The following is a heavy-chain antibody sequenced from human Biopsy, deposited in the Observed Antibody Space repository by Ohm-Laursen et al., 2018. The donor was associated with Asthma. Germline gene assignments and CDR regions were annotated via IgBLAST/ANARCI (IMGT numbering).Heavy chain of an antibody. J-gene: IGHJ6*02. CDR3: ARDEGIVGATPDDAPYYYYYGMDV. CDR1: GDSFSNYA. V-gene: IGHV1-69*13. Sequence: ASVKVSCKASGDSFSNYAISWVRQAPGQGLEWMGGLIPVLGTPDHAQMFEGRVTITADESTSTAYMELSSPRSEDTAVYYCARDEGIVGATPDDAPYYYYYGMDVWGQGTTVTVSS. D-gene: IGHD1-26*01. CDR2: LIPVLGTP.